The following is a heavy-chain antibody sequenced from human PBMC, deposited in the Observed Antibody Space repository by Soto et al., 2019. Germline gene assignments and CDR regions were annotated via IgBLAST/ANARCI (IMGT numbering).Heavy chain of an antibody. CDR2: IRSKTDGGTA. V-gene: IGHV3-15*01. D-gene: IGHD3-10*01. J-gene: IGHJ4*02. CDR1: GFTFTNAW. Sequence: PGGSLRLSCAASGFTFTNAWMSWVRHCPGKGLEWVGRIRSKTDGGTADYAAPVKGRFTISRDDSKNTLFLQMNSLKSEDTALYYCTREYYGSSNHWGQGTLVTVSS. CDR3: TREYYGSSNH.